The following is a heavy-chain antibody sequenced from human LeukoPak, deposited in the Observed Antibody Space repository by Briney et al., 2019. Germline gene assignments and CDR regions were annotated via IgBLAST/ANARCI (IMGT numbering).Heavy chain of an antibody. CDR2: INHSGST. J-gene: IGHJ5*02. CDR1: GGSFSGYY. CDR3: ARGDGIGNWFDP. V-gene: IGHV4-34*01. Sequence: PSETLSLTCAVYGGSFSGYYWSWIRQPPGKGLEWIGEINHSGSTNYNPSLKSRVTISVDTSKNQFSLKLSSVTAADTAVYYCARGDGIGNWFDPWGQGTLVTVSS. D-gene: IGHD1-1*01.